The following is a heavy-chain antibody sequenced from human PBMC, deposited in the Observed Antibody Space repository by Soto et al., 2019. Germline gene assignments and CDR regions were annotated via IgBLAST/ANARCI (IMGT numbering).Heavy chain of an antibody. CDR3: ARYVGEI. CDR2: INQDGREK. CDR1: GFTFSYYY. J-gene: IGHJ3*02. D-gene: IGHD2-15*01. V-gene: IGHV3-7*03. Sequence: EAQLVESGGALVQPRGSLRLSCAASGFTFSYYYMSWFRQAPGKGLQWVASINQDGREKYSVDSVKGRFTISRDNGKNSVYLQMDSLRVEDTAVYYCARYVGEIWGHGTKVTVSS.